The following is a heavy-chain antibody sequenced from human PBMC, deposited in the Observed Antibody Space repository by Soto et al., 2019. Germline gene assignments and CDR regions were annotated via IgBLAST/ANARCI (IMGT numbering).Heavy chain of an antibody. CDR3: AKNQERELPRVIDF. V-gene: IGHV3-23*01. Sequence: PGGSLRLSCATSGLTFSNYAMSWVPQAPGGGLEWVSSMSGSSSTTYYADSVRGRFTISRDRSKNTLYLQMSSLRAEDTALYYCAKNQERELPRVIDFWGQGTLVTVSS. D-gene: IGHD1-7*01. J-gene: IGHJ4*02. CDR2: MSGSSSTT. CDR1: GLTFSNYA.